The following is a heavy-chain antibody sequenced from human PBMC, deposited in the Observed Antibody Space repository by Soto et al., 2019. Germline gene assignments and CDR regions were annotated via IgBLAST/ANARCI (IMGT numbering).Heavy chain of an antibody. CDR1: GFTFDDYA. V-gene: IGHV3-9*01. D-gene: IGHD3-10*01. CDR3: AKGGKLLWFGELSSYFQH. Sequence: GGPLRLSCAASGFTFDDYAMHWVRQAPGKGLEWVSGISWNSGSIGYADSVKGRFTISRDNAKNSLYLQMNSLRAEDTALYYCAKGGKLLWFGELSSYFQHWGQGTLVTVSS. CDR2: ISWNSGSI. J-gene: IGHJ1*01.